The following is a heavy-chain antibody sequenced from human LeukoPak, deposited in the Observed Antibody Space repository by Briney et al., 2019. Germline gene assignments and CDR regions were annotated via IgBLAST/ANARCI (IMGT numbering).Heavy chain of an antibody. V-gene: IGHV3-21*01. D-gene: IGHD4-17*01. CDR1: GFTFSSYS. Sequence: GGSLRLSCAASGFTFSSYSMNWVRQAPGKGLEWVSSISSSSSYIYYADSVKGRLTISRDNAKNSLYLQMNSLRAEDTAVYYCAKAGMTTVTTHAFDIWGQGTMVTVSS. CDR3: AKAGMTTVTTHAFDI. J-gene: IGHJ3*02. CDR2: ISSSSSYI.